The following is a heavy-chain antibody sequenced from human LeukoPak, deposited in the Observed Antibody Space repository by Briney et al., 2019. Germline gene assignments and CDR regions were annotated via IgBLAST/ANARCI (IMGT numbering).Heavy chain of an antibody. Sequence: PSETLSLTCSVSDDSITMYYWGWIRQPPGKGLEWIGSIYHSGSTYYNPSLKSRVTISVDTSKNQFSLKLSSVTAADTAVYYCAKERTSYYDYVWGSYRWSAFDIWGQGTMVTVSS. D-gene: IGHD3-16*02. J-gene: IGHJ3*02. CDR2: IYHSGST. V-gene: IGHV4-38-2*02. CDR3: AKERTSYYDYVWGSYRWSAFDI. CDR1: DDSITMYY.